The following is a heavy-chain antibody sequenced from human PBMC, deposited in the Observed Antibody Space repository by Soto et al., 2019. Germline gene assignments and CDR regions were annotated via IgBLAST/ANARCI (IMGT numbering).Heavy chain of an antibody. Sequence: QVQLVQSGTDVKKPGSSVTVSCKASGGTFNTYTFSWVRQAPGQGLEWMGSIIPIFGTTHYAQSFQGRLSITADQSSTTTYMELRSLTSHDTALYYCARIHRYSFPTSDPLDNWGQGTLVTVSS. CDR3: ARIHRYSFPTSDPLDN. V-gene: IGHV1-69*01. D-gene: IGHD1-26*01. CDR2: IIPIFGTT. CDR1: GGTFNTYT. J-gene: IGHJ1*01.